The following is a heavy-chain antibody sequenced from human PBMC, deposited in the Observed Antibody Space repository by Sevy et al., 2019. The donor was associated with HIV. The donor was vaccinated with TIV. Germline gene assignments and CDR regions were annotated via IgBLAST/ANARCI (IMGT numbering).Heavy chain of an antibody. V-gene: IGHV3-48*02. Sequence: GGSRRLSCAASRLTFSSSSVNWVRQAPGKGLEWVSYISSSSTTIYYADSVKGRFTISRDNAKNSLYLQMNSLRDEDTAVYYCARGFMGADYYYGMDVWGQGTTVTVSS. CDR2: ISSSSTTI. CDR1: RLTFSSSS. CDR3: ARGFMGADYYYGMDV. D-gene: IGHD3-3*01. J-gene: IGHJ6*02.